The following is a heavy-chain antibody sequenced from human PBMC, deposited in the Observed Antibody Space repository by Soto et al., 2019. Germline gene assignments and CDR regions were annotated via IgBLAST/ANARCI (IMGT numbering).Heavy chain of an antibody. V-gene: IGHV1-69*02. Sequence: QVQLVQSGAEVKKPGSSVRVSCKASGDTFTFYSINWVRQAPGLGLEWMGRINPILSMSNYAQRFQGRVTMTADKYTSTAYMELSSLRSEDRAMYYCASSYGSGYRDFDYWGQGALVTVSS. J-gene: IGHJ4*02. CDR1: GDTFTFYS. D-gene: IGHD3-10*01. CDR2: INPILSMS. CDR3: ASSYGSGYRDFDY.